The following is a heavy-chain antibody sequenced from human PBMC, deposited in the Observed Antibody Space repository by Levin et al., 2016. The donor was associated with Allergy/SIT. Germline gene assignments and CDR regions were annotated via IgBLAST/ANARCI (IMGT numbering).Heavy chain of an antibody. CDR3: ARDRDIAVAGDTTSDY. J-gene: IGHJ4*02. CDR2: IIPILGIA. D-gene: IGHD6-19*01. Sequence: WVRQAPGQGLEWMGRIIPILGIANYAQKFQGRVTITADKSTSTAYMELSSLRSEDTAVYYCARDRDIAVAGDTTSDYWGQGTLVTVSS. V-gene: IGHV1-69*04.